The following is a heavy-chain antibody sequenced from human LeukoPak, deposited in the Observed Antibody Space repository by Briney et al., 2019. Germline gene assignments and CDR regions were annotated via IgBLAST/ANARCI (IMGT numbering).Heavy chain of an antibody. D-gene: IGHD3-10*01. CDR3: ARVSYYGSGSYFGAFDI. J-gene: IGHJ3*02. Sequence: GASVKVSCKASGYTFTSYGISWARQAPGQGLEWMGGIIPIFGTANYAQKFQGRVTITADESTSTAYMELSSLRSEDTAVYYCARVSYYGSGSYFGAFDIWGQGTMVTVSS. CDR2: IIPIFGTA. CDR1: GYTFTSYG. V-gene: IGHV1-69*13.